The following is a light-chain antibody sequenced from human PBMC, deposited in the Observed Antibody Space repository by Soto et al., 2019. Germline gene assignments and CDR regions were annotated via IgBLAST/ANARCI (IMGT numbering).Light chain of an antibody. CDR2: KAS. CDR3: QQYNNYPWT. Sequence: DIQMTQSPSTLSASVGDRVNNTFRASQSNNSWLGWYQQKPGKAPKLLIYKASSLESWVPSRFSGSGSGTEFTLTISSLQPDDFATYYCQQYNNYPWTFGQGTKV. CDR1: QSNNSW. J-gene: IGKJ1*01. V-gene: IGKV1-5*03.